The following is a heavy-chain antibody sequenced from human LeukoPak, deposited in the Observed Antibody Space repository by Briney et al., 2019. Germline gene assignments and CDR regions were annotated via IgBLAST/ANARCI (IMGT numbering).Heavy chain of an antibody. CDR3: AKNTKPTLVTPDF. CDR1: GFTFSNYG. V-gene: IGHV3-30*18. CDR2: IPYDGSNT. D-gene: IGHD4-23*01. Sequence: GGSLRLSCAASGFTFSNYGMHWVRQAPGKGLEWVAVIPYDGSNTYYADSVKGRFTISRDNSKNTLYLQMNSLRAKDTAVYYCAKNTKPTLVTPDFWGQGTLVTVSS. J-gene: IGHJ4*02.